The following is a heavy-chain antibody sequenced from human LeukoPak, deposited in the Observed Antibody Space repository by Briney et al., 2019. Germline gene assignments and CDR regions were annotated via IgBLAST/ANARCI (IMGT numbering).Heavy chain of an antibody. D-gene: IGHD3-10*01. CDR1: GGTFSSYA. V-gene: IGHV1-69*06. CDR3: ARQLWFGEIDLIDYYYYMDV. CDR2: IIPIFGTA. J-gene: IGHJ6*03. Sequence: GASVKVSCKASGGTFSSYAISWVRQAPGQGLEWMGGIIPIFGTANYAQKFQGRVTITADKSTSTAYMELSSLRSEDTAVYYCARQLWFGEIDLIDYYYYMDVWGKGTTVTVSS.